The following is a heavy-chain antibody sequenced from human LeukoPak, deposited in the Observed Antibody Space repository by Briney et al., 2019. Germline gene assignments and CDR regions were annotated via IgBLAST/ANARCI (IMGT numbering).Heavy chain of an antibody. CDR2: IYYSGST. Sequence: SETLSLTCTVSGGSISSSSYYWGWIRQPPGKGLEWIGSIYYSGSTYYNPSLKSRVTISVDTSKNQFSLKLSSVTAADTAVYYCARLLDYGGNSVAFDIWGQGAMVTVSS. D-gene: IGHD4-23*01. CDR1: GGSISSSSYY. J-gene: IGHJ3*02. V-gene: IGHV4-39*01. CDR3: ARLLDYGGNSVAFDI.